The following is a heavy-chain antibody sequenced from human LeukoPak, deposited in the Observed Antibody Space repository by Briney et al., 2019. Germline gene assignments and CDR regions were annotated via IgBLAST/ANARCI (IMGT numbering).Heavy chain of an antibody. Sequence: GGSLRLFCAASGFTFSSYWMHWVRQAPGKGLVWVSRINNDGSSTSYADSVKGRFTISRDNAKNTLYLQMNSLRAEDTAVYYCARPTKEGSSWYWWFDPWGQGTLVTVSS. CDR1: GFTFSSYW. V-gene: IGHV3-74*01. D-gene: IGHD6-13*01. CDR3: ARPTKEGSSWYWWFDP. J-gene: IGHJ5*02. CDR2: INNDGSST.